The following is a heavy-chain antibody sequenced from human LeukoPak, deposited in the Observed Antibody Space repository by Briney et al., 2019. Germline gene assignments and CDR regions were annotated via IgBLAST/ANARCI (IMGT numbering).Heavy chain of an antibody. J-gene: IGHJ5*02. CDR1: GYTFTSYG. Sequence: ASVKVSCKASGYTFTSYGISWVRQAPGQGLEWMGWISAYNGNTNYAQKLQGRVTMTTDTSTSTAYMELRSLRSDDTAVYYCARDPRRWDQTSLNWFDPWGQGTLVTVSS. D-gene: IGHD1-26*01. CDR2: ISAYNGNT. CDR3: ARDPRRWDQTSLNWFDP. V-gene: IGHV1-18*01.